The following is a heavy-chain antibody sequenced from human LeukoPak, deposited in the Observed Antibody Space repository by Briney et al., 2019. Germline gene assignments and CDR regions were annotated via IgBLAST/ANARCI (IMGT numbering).Heavy chain of an antibody. Sequence: GGSLRLSCAASGFTFSDYYMSWIRQAPGKGLEWVSYISSSSSTIYYADSVKGRFTISRDNAKNSLYLQMNSLRDEDTAVYYCARGCSSTSCYEEYFQHWGQGTLVTVSS. CDR2: ISSSSSTI. V-gene: IGHV3-11*04. J-gene: IGHJ1*01. CDR3: ARGCSSTSCYEEYFQH. CDR1: GFTFSDYY. D-gene: IGHD2-2*01.